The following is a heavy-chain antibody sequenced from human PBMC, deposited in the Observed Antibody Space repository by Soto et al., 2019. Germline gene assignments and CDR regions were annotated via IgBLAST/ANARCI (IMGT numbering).Heavy chain of an antibody. Sequence: PSETLSLTCTVSGGSIISYYWSWSRQPAGKGLEWTGRIYTSGSTNYNPSLKSRVTMSVDTSKNQFSLKLSSVTAADTAVYYCARVYSSPYYYYYGMDVWGQGTTVTVSS. V-gene: IGHV4-4*07. CDR3: ARVYSSPYYYYYGMDV. D-gene: IGHD6-13*01. J-gene: IGHJ6*02. CDR2: IYTSGST. CDR1: GGSIISYY.